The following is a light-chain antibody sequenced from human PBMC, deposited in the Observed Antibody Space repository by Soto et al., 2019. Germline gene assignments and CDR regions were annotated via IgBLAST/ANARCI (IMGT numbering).Light chain of an antibody. Sequence: EVVLTQSPGTLSLSTGERATLSCRASQSVSSSYLAWYQQKPGQAPRLLIYGASSRATGIPDRFSGSGSGTDFTLTISRLEPEDFAVYYCQQYGSSPWTFGQWTKV. CDR1: QSVSSSY. CDR2: GAS. CDR3: QQYGSSPWT. J-gene: IGKJ1*01. V-gene: IGKV3-20*01.